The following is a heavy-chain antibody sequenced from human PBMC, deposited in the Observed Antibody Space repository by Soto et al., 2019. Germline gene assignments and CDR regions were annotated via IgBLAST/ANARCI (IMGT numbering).Heavy chain of an antibody. V-gene: IGHV1-46*01. CDR2: INPSGGST. CDR1: GYTFTSYY. D-gene: IGHD3-10*01. CDR3: ARDAGSGSYYETYDYYYYYGMDV. Sequence: ASVKVSCKASGYTFTSYYMHWVRQAPGQGLEWMGIINPSGGSTSYAQKFQGRVTMTRDTSTSTVYMELSSLRSDDTAVYYRARDAGSGSYYETYDYYYYYGMDVWGQGTTVTVSS. J-gene: IGHJ6*02.